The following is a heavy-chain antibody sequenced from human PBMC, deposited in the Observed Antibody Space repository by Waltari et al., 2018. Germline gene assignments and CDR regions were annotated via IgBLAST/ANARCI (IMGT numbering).Heavy chain of an antibody. CDR2: TKKRFNSFAI. J-gene: IGHJ2*01. V-gene: IGHV3-72*01. Sequence: EVQLVESGGGLVQPGGSLTLSCAASGFPFGAYYMDSVRQAPGKGLEWVGRTKKRFNSFAIEYAASVKGRFTISRDESQSSLYLQMNSLNTEDTAMYYCTRVFDPLRYWYFDLWGRGTLVTVSS. CDR1: GFPFGAYY. CDR3: TRVFDPLRYWYFDL. D-gene: IGHD3-9*01.